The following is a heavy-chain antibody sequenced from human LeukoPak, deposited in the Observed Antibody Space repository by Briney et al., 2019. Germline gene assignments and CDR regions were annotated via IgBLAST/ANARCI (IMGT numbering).Heavy chain of an antibody. J-gene: IGHJ5*02. D-gene: IGHD6-19*01. Sequence: SGTLSLTCTVSGDSISIYYWSWIRQPPGKGLEWIGYIYYSGSTNYNPSLKSRVTISIDRSKNQFSLKLSSVTAADTAVYYCARVGWASHWFDPWGQGTLVTVSS. CDR2: IYYSGST. V-gene: IGHV4-59*01. CDR3: ARVGWASHWFDP. CDR1: GDSISIYY.